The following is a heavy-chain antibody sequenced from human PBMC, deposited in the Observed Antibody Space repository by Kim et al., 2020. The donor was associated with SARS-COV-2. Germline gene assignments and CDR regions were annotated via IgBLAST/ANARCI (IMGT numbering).Heavy chain of an antibody. CDR2: ISSSSYI. J-gene: IGHJ5*02. Sequence: GGSLRLSCAASGFTFSSYSMNWVRQAPGKGLEWVSSISSSSYIYYADSVKGRFTISRDNAKNSLYLQMNSLRAEDTAVYYCARDRSGTFWFDPWGQGTLVTVSS. V-gene: IGHV3-21*01. CDR3: ARDRSGTFWFDP. D-gene: IGHD3-3*01. CDR1: GFTFSSYS.